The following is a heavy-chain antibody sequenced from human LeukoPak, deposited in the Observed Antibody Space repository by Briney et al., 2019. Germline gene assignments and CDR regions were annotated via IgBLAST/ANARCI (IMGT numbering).Heavy chain of an antibody. CDR1: GYSISSGYY. Sequence: SETLSLTCTVSGYSISSGYYWGWIRQPPGKGLEWIAEINHTGRTNYNPSLKSRVTISIDMSKDQFSLELNSVTAADTAVYFCARGGYNIDWMKHATDYWGQGTLVTVSS. V-gene: IGHV4-38-2*02. D-gene: IGHD3-9*01. CDR3: ARGGYNIDWMKHATDY. J-gene: IGHJ4*02. CDR2: INHTGRT.